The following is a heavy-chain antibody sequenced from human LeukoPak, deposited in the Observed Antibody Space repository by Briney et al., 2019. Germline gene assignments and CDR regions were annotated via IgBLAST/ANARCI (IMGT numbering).Heavy chain of an antibody. CDR1: GFTFTSYA. J-gene: IGHJ6*02. CDR2: ISDSSDRT. V-gene: IGHV3-23*01. D-gene: IGHD2-2*01. Sequence: GGSLRLSCAASGFTFTSYAMSWVRQAPGKGLEWVSTISDSSDRTYYADSVKGRFTISRDNSKNTLYLQMNSPRAEDTAVYSCALCRLPFYGMDVWGQGTTVTVSS. CDR3: ALCRLPFYGMDV.